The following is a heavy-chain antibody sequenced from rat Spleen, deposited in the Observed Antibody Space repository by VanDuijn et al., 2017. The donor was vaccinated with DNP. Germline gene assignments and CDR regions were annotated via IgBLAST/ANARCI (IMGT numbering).Heavy chain of an antibody. CDR2: ISPSDRRT. CDR3: ARGSTSIYWYFDF. V-gene: IGHV5-25*01. D-gene: IGHD5-1*01. J-gene: IGHJ1*01. CDR1: GFTFSNYD. Sequence: EVQLVESGGGLVQPGRSLKLSCAASGFTFSNYDMAWVRQAPKKGLEWVAAISPSDRRTYYPDSVNGRFTISRDAARGSLYLQMNSLKSEDTATYYCARGSTSIYWYFDFWGPGTMVTVSS.